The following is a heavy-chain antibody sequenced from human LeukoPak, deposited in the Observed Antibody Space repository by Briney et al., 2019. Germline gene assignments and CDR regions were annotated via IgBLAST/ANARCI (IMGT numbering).Heavy chain of an antibody. CDR1: GYTFTNYY. J-gene: IGHJ4*02. V-gene: IGHV1-46*01. D-gene: IGHD4-23*01. CDR3: ARDLIRWSGLDY. Sequence: ASVKVSCKASGYTFTNYYMHRVRQAPGQGLEWMGIINPSGGSTTYAQKFQGRVTMTRDTSTSTVYMELSSLRSEDTAVYYCARDLIRWSGLDYWGQGTLVTVSS. CDR2: INPSGGST.